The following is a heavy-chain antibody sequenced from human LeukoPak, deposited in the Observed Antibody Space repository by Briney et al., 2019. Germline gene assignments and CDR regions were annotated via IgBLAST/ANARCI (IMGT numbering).Heavy chain of an antibody. D-gene: IGHD2-2*01. CDR1: GFTFSSYS. CDR3: ARDLFVVVPAAIPNDAFDI. Sequence: PGGSLRLSCAASGFTFSSYSMNWVRQAPGKGLEWASSISSSSSYIYYADSVKGRFTISRDNAKNSLYLQMNSLRAEDTAVYYCARDLFVVVPAAIPNDAFDIWGQGTMVTVSS. V-gene: IGHV3-21*01. CDR2: ISSSSSYI. J-gene: IGHJ3*02.